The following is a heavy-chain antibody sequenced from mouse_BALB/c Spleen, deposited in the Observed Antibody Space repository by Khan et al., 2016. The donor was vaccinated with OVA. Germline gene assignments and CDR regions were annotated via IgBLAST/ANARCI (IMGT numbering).Heavy chain of an antibody. CDR1: GYTFTSYT. V-gene: IGHV1-4*01. CDR3: VRDGAYHRNDGWFAY. D-gene: IGHD2-14*01. J-gene: IGHJ3*01. CDR2: INPSNGYT. Sequence: QVQLKQSGAELARPGASVKMSCKASGYTFTSYTIHWIKLRPGQGLEWIGYINPSNGYTNYNQKFKDKATLTADKSSTTAYMELSSPTSDDSALYNCVRDGAYHRNDGWFAYWGQGTLVTVSA.